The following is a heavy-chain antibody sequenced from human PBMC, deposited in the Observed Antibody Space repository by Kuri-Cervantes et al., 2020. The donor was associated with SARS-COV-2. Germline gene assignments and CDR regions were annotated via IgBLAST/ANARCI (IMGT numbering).Heavy chain of an antibody. J-gene: IGHJ6*02. CDR2: INPSGGST. CDR3: ASFFLGDPAFDHREETPMVNLPIYYYYLMDV. CDR1: GYTFTSYH. D-gene: IGHD5-18*01. Sequence: ASVKVSCKASGYTFTSYHMHWVRQAPGQGLEWMGIINPSGGSTSYAQKFQGRVTMTRDTSTSTVYMELSSLRSDDTAVYYCASFFLGDPAFDHREETPMVNLPIYYYYLMDVWGQGTTVTVSS. V-gene: IGHV1-46*01.